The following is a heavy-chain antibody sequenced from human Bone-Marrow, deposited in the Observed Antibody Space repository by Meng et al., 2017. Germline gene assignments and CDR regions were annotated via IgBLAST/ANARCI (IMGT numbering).Heavy chain of an antibody. J-gene: IGHJ3*02. D-gene: IGHD3-10*01. CDR2: ISAYNGNT. CDR3: ARLEREGVWFGELLPTRDAFDI. CDR1: GYTFTSYG. V-gene: IGHV1-18*01. Sequence: ASVKVSCKASGYTFTSYGISWVRQAPGQGLEWMGWISAYNGNTNYAQKLQGRVTMTRDTSTSTVYMELSSLRSEDTAVYYCARLEREGVWFGELLPTRDAFDIWGQGTMVTVSS.